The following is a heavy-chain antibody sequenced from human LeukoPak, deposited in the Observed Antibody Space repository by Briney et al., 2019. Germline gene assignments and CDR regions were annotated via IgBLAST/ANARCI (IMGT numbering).Heavy chain of an antibody. V-gene: IGHV4-31*03. CDR3: ARGGLVSSSSGHDYYYYMDV. D-gene: IGHD6-6*01. J-gene: IGHJ6*03. Sequence: SETLSLTCTVSGGSISSGGYYWSWIRQHPGKGLEWIGYIYYSGSTYYNPSLKSRVTISVDTSKNQFSLKLSSVTAADTAVYYCARGGLVSSSSGHDYYYYMDVWGKGTTVTV. CDR2: IYYSGST. CDR1: GGSISSGGYY.